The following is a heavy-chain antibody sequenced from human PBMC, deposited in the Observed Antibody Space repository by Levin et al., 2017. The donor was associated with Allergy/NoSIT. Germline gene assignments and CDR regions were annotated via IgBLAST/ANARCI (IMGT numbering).Heavy chain of an antibody. J-gene: IGHJ4*02. CDR3: VRGGYYYNSGSGY. CDR1: GFTFSSYW. V-gene: IGHV3-74*01. CDR2: LNSDGSST. D-gene: IGHD3-10*01. Sequence: GGSLRLSCAASGFTFSSYWMHWVRQAPGKGLVWLSRLNSDGSSTRYADSVKGRFTISRDNAKSTLYLQMNSLRAEDTAVYYCVRGGYYYNSGSGYWGQGTLVTVSS.